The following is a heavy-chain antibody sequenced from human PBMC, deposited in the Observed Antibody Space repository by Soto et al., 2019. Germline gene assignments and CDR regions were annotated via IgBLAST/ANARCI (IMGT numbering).Heavy chain of an antibody. V-gene: IGHV3-11*01. CDR2: ISSGGTTM. Sequence: QVQLVESGGGLVEPGGSLRLSCAASGFRFSDHYMTWIRQAPGKGLEWVSKISSGGTTMYYADSVKGRFTVSRDNAQNSLYLQMNGLRAEDTAVYYCAGDSYYYGSAFWGQGTLVTVSS. CDR3: AGDSYYYGSAF. D-gene: IGHD3-10*01. J-gene: IGHJ4*02. CDR1: GFRFSDHY.